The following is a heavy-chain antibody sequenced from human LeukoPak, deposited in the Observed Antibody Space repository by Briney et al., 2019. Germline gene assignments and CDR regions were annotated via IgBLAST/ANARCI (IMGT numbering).Heavy chain of an antibody. CDR1: GGTFSSYA. CDR3: ASNNVDTAMVTAWDFDY. V-gene: IGHV1-69*13. J-gene: IGHJ4*02. D-gene: IGHD5-18*01. CDR2: IIPIFGTA. Sequence: SVKVSCKASGGTFSSYAISWVRQAPGEVVEWMGGIIPIFGTANYAQKFQGRVTITADESTSTAYMELSSLRSEDTAVYYCASNNVDTAMVTAWDFDYWVQGTLVTVSS.